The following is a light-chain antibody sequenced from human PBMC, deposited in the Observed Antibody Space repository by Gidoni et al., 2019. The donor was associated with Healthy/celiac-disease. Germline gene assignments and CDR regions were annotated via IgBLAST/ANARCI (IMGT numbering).Light chain of an antibody. CDR3: QQRSNWPLT. V-gene: IGKV3-11*01. CDR1: QSVSSY. Sequence: EIVLTQSPATLCLSPGERATLSCRASQSVSSYLAWYQQKPGQAPRLLIYGASNRASGIPARFSGSGSGTDFTLTISSLEPEDFAVYYCQQRSNWPLTFGGGTKVEIK. CDR2: GAS. J-gene: IGKJ4*01.